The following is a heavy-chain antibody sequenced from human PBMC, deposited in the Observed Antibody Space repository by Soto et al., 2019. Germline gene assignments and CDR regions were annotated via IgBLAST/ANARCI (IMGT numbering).Heavy chain of an antibody. CDR2: MKPNSGDT. D-gene: IGHD6-19*01. J-gene: IGHJ6*03. CDR1: GYTFTNYD. Sequence: QVQLVQSGAEVKKPGASVKVSCKASGYTFTNYDINWVRQATGQGLEWMGWMKPNSGDTGSAQDFPGRGTMTRNPSISTAYMELSSLRSEDTAVYYCAAVSAWQFYFFMDVWGKGTTVTVSS. CDR3: AAVSAWQFYFFMDV. V-gene: IGHV1-8*01.